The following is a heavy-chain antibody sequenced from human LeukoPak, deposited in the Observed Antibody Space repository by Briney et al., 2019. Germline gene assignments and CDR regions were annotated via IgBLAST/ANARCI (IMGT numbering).Heavy chain of an antibody. CDR2: IYYSGST. Sequence: ETLSLTCTVSGGSISSYYWSWIRQPPGKGLEWIGYIYYSGSTNYNPSLKSRVTISVDTSKNQFSLKLSSVTAADTAVYYCARDVPWGQWLVGGFQHWGQGTLVTVSS. CDR3: ARDVPWGQWLVGGFQH. CDR1: GGSISSYY. D-gene: IGHD6-19*01. V-gene: IGHV4-59*01. J-gene: IGHJ1*01.